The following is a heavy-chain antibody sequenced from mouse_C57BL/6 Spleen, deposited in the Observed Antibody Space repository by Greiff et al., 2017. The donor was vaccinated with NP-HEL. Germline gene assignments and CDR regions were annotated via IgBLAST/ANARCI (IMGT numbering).Heavy chain of an antibody. CDR3: ARGGPYYFDY. CDR2: ISSGSSTI. V-gene: IGHV5-17*01. CDR1: GFTFSDYG. Sequence: EVQLKESGGGLVKPGGSLKLSCAASGFTFSDYGMHWVCQAPEKGLEWVAYISSGSSTIYYADTVKGRFTISRDNAKNTLFLQMTSLRSEDTAMYYCARGGPYYFDYWGQGTTLTVSS. D-gene: IGHD3-3*01. J-gene: IGHJ2*01.